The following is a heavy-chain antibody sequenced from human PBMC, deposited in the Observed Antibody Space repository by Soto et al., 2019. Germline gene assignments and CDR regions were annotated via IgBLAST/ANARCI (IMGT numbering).Heavy chain of an antibody. CDR3: ARGLYGGKFDY. D-gene: IGHD4-17*01. J-gene: IGHJ4*02. Sequence: PSETLSLTCGVPDYSINNNYYWVWIRQPPGKGLEWIGAIHHSGTTYYTPSLKSRVTISLDTSKNHISLKITSMTAADTARYSCARGLYGGKFDYWGQGTPVTVSS. CDR1: DYSINNNYY. V-gene: IGHV4-38-2*01. CDR2: IHHSGTT.